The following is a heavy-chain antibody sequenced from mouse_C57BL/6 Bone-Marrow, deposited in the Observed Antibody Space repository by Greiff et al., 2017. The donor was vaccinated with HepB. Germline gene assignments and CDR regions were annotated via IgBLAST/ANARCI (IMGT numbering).Heavy chain of an antibody. V-gene: IGHV1-59*01. CDR3: ASEDYNGSSLYYAMDY. D-gene: IGHD1-1*01. CDR1: GYTFTSYW. Sequence: VQLQQPGAELVRPGTSVKLSCKASGYTFTSYWMHWVKQRPGQGLEWIGVIDPSDSYTNYNQKFKGKATLTVDTSSSTAYMQLSSLTSEDSAVDYCASEDYNGSSLYYAMDYWGQGTSVTVSS. J-gene: IGHJ4*01. CDR2: IDPSDSYT.